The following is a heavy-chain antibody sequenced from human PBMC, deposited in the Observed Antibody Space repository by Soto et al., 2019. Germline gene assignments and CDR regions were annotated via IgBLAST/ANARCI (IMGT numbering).Heavy chain of an antibody. CDR3: AREGRDMDV. V-gene: IGHV4-61*01. CDR1: GGSVNSGSYY. D-gene: IGHD3-10*01. Sequence: QVQLQESGPGLVKPSETLSLTCTVSGGSVNSGSYYWSWIRQPPGKGLEWIGCIYYGGSTSYNPSLKGRVTISVDTSKNQFSLKLISVTAADTAVYYCAREGRDMDVWGHGTTVTVSS. CDR2: IYYGGST. J-gene: IGHJ6*02.